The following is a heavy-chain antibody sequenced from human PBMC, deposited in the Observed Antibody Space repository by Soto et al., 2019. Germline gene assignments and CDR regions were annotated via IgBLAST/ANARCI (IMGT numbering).Heavy chain of an antibody. V-gene: IGHV2-70*04. J-gene: IGHJ4*02. CDR3: ARTLDYYDSSGPFDY. D-gene: IGHD3-22*01. CDR2: IDWDDDK. Sequence: SGPTLVNPTQPLTLTCTFSGFSLSTIGMRVSWIRQPPGKALEWLARIDWDDDKFYSTSLKTRLTISKDTSKNQVVLTMTNMDPVDTATYYCARTLDYYDSSGPFDYWGQGTLVTVSS. CDR1: GFSLSTIGMR.